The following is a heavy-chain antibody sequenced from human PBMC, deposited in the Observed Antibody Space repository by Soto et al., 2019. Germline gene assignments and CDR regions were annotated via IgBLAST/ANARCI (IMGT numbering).Heavy chain of an antibody. Sequence: PSETLSLTCTVSGGSISSGGYYWSWIRQHPGKGLEWIGYIYYSGSTYYNPSLKSRVTISVDTSKNQFSLKLSSVTAADTAVYYCAREGDDILTGYHPYFDYWGQGTLVTVSS. D-gene: IGHD3-9*01. J-gene: IGHJ4*02. V-gene: IGHV4-31*03. CDR2: IYYSGST. CDR3: AREGDDILTGYHPYFDY. CDR1: GGSISSGGYY.